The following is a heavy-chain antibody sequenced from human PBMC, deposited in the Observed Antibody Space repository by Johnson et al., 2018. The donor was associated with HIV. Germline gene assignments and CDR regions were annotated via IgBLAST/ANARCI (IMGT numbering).Heavy chain of an antibody. CDR2: ISYDGSNK. CDR1: GFTFSSYA. J-gene: IGHJ3*02. V-gene: IGHV3-30-3*01. D-gene: IGHD7-27*01. CDR3: ASHLGIRRDAFDI. Sequence: QMQLVASGGGVVQPGRSLRLSCAASGFTFSSYAMHWVRQAPGKGLEWVAVISYDGSNKYYADSVKGRFTISRDNSKNPLYLQMNSLRAEDTAVYYCASHLGIRRDAFDIWGQGTMVNVSS.